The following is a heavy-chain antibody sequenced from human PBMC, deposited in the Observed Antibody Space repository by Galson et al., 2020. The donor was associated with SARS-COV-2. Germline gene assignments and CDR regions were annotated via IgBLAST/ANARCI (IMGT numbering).Heavy chain of an antibody. CDR2: INSSGST. CDR1: GGSISGTSYY. Sequence: SQTLSLTCAVSGGSISGTSYYWSWIRQPAGKGLEWIGEINSSGSTNYNPSLKSRVTISVDTSKNHFSLKLSSVTAADTAVYYCAREENFFLVVTATRMCYFDYWGRGTLATVSS. CDR3: AREENFFLVVTATRMCYFDY. D-gene: IGHD2-21*02. V-gene: IGHV4-61*09. J-gene: IGHJ4*02.